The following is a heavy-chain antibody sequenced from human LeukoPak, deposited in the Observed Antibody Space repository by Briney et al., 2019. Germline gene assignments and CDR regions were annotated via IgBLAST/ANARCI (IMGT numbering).Heavy chain of an antibody. CDR3: TTDLGTIEEWLFFNY. D-gene: IGHD3-3*01. CDR1: GFTFSNAR. Sequence: GGSLRLSCASSGFTFSNARLNWVGQAPWKGLECFGRMKSKNDGGTTDYAAPMKDRFSISRDDSKNTLYLQMNSLKTENTAVYYCTTDLGTIEEWLFFNYWGQGTLVTVSS. CDR2: MKSKNDGGTT. V-gene: IGHV3-15*07. J-gene: IGHJ4*02.